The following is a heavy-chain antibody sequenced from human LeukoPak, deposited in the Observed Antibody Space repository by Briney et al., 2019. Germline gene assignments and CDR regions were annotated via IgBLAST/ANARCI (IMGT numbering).Heavy chain of an antibody. V-gene: IGHV3-33*08. CDR1: GFTFSDYY. D-gene: IGHD5-12*01. CDR3: ARYTSGYDFDY. CDR2: IWYDGSQK. J-gene: IGHJ4*02. Sequence: PGGSLRLSCAASGFTFSDYYMSWIRQAPGKGLEWVAVIWYDGSQKYYADSVKGRFTISRDNSKNTLFLQMNSLRAEDTAVYHCARYTSGYDFDYWGQGTLVTVSS.